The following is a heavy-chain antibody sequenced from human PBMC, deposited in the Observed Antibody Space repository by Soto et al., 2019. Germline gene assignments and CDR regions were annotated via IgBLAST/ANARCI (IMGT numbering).Heavy chain of an antibody. CDR2: IYYSGST. D-gene: IGHD3-3*01. V-gene: IGHV4-39*01. CDR1: GGSISSSSYY. J-gene: IGHJ4*02. CDR3: ARLNDYDFWSGYYPYRGYYLDY. Sequence: SETLSLTCTVSGGSISSSSYYWGWIRQPPGKGLEWIGSIYYSGSTYYNPSLKSRVTISVDTSKNQFSLKLSSVTAADTAVYYCARLNDYDFWSGYYPYRGYYLDYWGQGTLVTVSS.